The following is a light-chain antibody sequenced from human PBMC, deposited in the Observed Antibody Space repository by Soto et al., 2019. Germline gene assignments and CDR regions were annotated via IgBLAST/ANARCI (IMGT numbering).Light chain of an antibody. CDR1: QNINNW. J-gene: IGKJ1*01. CDR3: QQYKSYPWT. CDR2: MAS. Sequence: DIQMTQSPSTLSASVGDRVTITCRASQNINNWLAWYQQKPGKAPKVLIYMASNLQSGVSSRLSGSGSGTEFILTISSLQPDDFVSYYCQQYKSYPWTFGRGTKVEIK. V-gene: IGKV1-5*03.